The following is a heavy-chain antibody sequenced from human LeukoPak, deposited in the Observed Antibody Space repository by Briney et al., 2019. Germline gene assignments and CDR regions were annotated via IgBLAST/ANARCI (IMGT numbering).Heavy chain of an antibody. V-gene: IGHV3-23*01. CDR2: ISGSGAST. CDR1: GFTFSSYA. Sequence: GGSLRLSCAASGFTFSSYAMSWVRQPPGKGLEWASTISGSGASTNNADSVKGRFTISRDNSKRTLYLQMNSLRAEDTAVYYCAKGRGSGTSCYDHWGQGTLVTVSS. CDR3: AKGRGSGTSCYDH. J-gene: IGHJ4*02. D-gene: IGHD2-2*01.